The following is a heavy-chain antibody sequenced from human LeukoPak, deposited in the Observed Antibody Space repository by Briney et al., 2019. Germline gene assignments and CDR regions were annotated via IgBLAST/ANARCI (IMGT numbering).Heavy chain of an antibody. CDR1: GGSISSYY. V-gene: IGHV4-59*01. CDR2: IYYSGST. D-gene: IGHD3-3*01. CDR3: ARGITIFGVVIPTYGMDA. J-gene: IGHJ6*02. Sequence: PSETLSLTCTVSGGSISSYYCSWIRQPPGKGLEWIGYIYYSGSTNYNPSLKSRVTISVDTSKNQLSLKLSSVTAADTAVYYCARGITIFGVVIPTYGMDAWGQGTTVTVSS.